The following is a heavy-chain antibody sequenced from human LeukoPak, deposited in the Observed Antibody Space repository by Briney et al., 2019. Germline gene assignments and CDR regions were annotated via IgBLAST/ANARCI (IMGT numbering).Heavy chain of an antibody. Sequence: GGSLRLSCAASGFTFSSYSMNWVRQAPGKGLEWVAVISYDGSNKDYAESVKGRFTISRDNTKNTLYLQMSGLRTEDTAVYYCAKDWRWELLKGAFNVWGQGTMVTVSA. D-gene: IGHD2-15*01. CDR1: GFTFSSYS. J-gene: IGHJ3*01. CDR2: ISYDGSNK. V-gene: IGHV3-30*18. CDR3: AKDWRWELLKGAFNV.